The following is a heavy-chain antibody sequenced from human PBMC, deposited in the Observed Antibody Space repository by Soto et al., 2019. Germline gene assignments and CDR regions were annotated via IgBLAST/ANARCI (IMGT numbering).Heavy chain of an antibody. J-gene: IGHJ4*02. CDR2: IIPIFGTA. Sequence: GASVKVSCKASGRTFSSYAISWVRQAPGQGLEWMGGIIPIFGTANYAQKFQGRVTITADESTSTAYMELSSLRSEDTAVYYCARVSEARPGTYYFDYWGQGTLVTVSS. D-gene: IGHD3-10*01. CDR3: ARVSEARPGTYYFDY. CDR1: GRTFSSYA. V-gene: IGHV1-69*13.